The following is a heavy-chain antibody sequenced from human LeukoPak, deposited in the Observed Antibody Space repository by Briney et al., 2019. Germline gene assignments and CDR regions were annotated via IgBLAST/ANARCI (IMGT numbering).Heavy chain of an antibody. D-gene: IGHD2-2*01. CDR3: AKDLIVVVPAAKGSYAFDI. Sequence: GGSLRLSCAASGFTFSSYWMSWVRQAPGKGLEWVANIKQDGSEKYYVDSVKGRFTISRDNAKNSLYLQMNSLRAEDTAVYYCAKDLIVVVPAAKGSYAFDIWGQGTMVTVSS. CDR1: GFTFSSYW. CDR2: IKQDGSEK. J-gene: IGHJ3*02. V-gene: IGHV3-7*03.